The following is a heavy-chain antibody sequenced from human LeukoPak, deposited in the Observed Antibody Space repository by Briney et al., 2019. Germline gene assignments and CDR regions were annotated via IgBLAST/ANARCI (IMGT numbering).Heavy chain of an antibody. J-gene: IGHJ6*03. CDR3: ARTWTEPRNMDV. Sequence: SVKVSCKASGDTLIGYGISWVRQAPAQGLEWMGGIIPISGTANYAQMFRDRVTITADESTSTAYMELSSLRSEDTAVYYCARTWTEPRNMDVWGKGTTVTVSS. CDR2: IIPISGTA. D-gene: IGHD1-14*01. V-gene: IGHV1-69*13. CDR1: GDTLIGYG.